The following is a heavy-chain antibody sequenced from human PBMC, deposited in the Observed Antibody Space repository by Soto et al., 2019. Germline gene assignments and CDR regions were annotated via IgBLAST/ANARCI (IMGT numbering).Heavy chain of an antibody. CDR3: ARDSLGIAVLGTGRSKNNWFDP. D-gene: IGHD6-19*01. Sequence: QVQLQQWGAGLLKPSETLSLTCAVYGGSFSGYYWSWIRQPPGKGLAWIGEINHSGSTNYNPSLKGRVPISIDTSKNSSALKLGSVSAADTAIYYCARDSLGIAVLGTGRSKNNWFDPWGQGTLVTVSS. V-gene: IGHV4-34*01. J-gene: IGHJ5*02. CDR1: GGSFSGYY. CDR2: INHSGST.